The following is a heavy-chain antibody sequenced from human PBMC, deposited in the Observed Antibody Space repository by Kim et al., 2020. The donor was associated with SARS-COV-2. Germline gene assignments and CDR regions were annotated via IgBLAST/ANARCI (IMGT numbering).Heavy chain of an antibody. J-gene: IGHJ6*02. Sequence: GGSLRLSCAASGFTFSSYSMNWVRQAPGKVLEWVSSISSSSSYIYYADSVKGRFTISRDNAKNSLYLQMNSLRAEDTAVYYCARVLMVRGVHLAWYYYGMDVWGQGTTVTVSS. CDR2: ISSSSSYI. V-gene: IGHV3-21*01. D-gene: IGHD3-10*01. CDR3: ARVLMVRGVHLAWYYYGMDV. CDR1: GFTFSSYS.